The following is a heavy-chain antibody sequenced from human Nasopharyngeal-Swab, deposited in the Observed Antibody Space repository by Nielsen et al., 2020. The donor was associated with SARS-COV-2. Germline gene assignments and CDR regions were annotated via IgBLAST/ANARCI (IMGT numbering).Heavy chain of an antibody. Sequence: GESLKISCAASGFTFSSYSMNWVRQAPGKGLEWVSSISSSSSYIYYADSVKGRSTISRDNAKNSLYLQMNSLRAEDTAVYYCARVAAANDYWGQGTLVTVSS. CDR2: ISSSSSYI. CDR3: ARVAAANDY. CDR1: GFTFSSYS. D-gene: IGHD6-13*01. J-gene: IGHJ4*02. V-gene: IGHV3-21*01.